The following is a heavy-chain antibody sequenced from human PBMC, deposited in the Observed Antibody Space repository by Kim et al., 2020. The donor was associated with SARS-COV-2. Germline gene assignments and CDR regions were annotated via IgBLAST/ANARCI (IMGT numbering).Heavy chain of an antibody. CDR2: IHYTGST. CDR1: GGSVTSSSFY. J-gene: IGHJ4*02. D-gene: IGHD1-26*01. CDR3: ARRGSNYGLEY. V-gene: IGHV4-39*01. Sequence: SETLSLTCTVSGGSVTSSSFYWTWIRQPPGKGLEWIGSIHYTGSTYYSPSLKSRVTISVHTSKNQFSLKLSSVTAADTAVYYCARRGSNYGLEYWGQGTLVTVSS.